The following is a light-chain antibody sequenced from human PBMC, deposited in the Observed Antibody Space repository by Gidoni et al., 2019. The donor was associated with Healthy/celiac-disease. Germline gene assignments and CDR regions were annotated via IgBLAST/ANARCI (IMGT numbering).Light chain of an antibody. J-gene: IGKJ4*01. CDR2: DAS. CDR1: QSVSSY. CDR3: QQRGNWPLT. Sequence: EIVLTQSPATLSLPPGERATLSCRASQSVSSYLAWYQQKPGQAPRLLIYDASNRATGIPDRFSGSGSGTDFTLTISSLEPEDFAVYYCQQRGNWPLTFGGGTKVEIK. V-gene: IGKV3-11*01.